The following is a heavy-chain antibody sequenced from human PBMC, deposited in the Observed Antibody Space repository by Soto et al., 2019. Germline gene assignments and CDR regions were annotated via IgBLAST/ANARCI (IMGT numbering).Heavy chain of an antibody. CDR3: AADRVTMVRGVTVYYYYYGMDV. J-gene: IGHJ6*02. Sequence: SVKVSCKASGFTFTSSSVQWVRQARGQRLEWIGWIVVGSGNTNYAQKFQERVTITRDMSTSTAYMELSSLRSEDTAVYYCAADRVTMVRGVTVYYYYYGMDVWGQGTTVTVSS. CDR1: GFTFTSSS. CDR2: IVVGSGNT. V-gene: IGHV1-58*01. D-gene: IGHD3-10*01.